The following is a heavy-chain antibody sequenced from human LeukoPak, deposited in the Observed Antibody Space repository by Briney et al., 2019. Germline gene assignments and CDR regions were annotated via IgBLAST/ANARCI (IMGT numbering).Heavy chain of an antibody. CDR3: ARDRSLRYFDY. CDR1: RFTFRNHG. CDR2: IWYDGSDT. J-gene: IGHJ4*02. Sequence: PGKSLRLSCAASRFTFRNHGMHWVRQAPGKGLEWVAVIWYDGSDTYYTDPVKGRFTISRDNSKNTLYLQMNSLRVEDTAVYYCARDRSLRYFDYWGQGTVVTVSS. V-gene: IGHV3-33*01.